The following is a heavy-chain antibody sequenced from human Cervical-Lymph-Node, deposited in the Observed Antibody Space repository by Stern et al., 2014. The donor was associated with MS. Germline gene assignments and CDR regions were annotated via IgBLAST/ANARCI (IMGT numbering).Heavy chain of an antibody. CDR3: ARGNPYYYGMDV. Sequence: VQLEESGPGLVKPSQTLSLTCTVSGGSISSGSYYWSWIRQPAGKGLEWIGRIYTSGSTNYNPSLKSRVTISVDTSKNQFSLKLSSVTAADTAVYYCARGNPYYYGMDVWGQGTTVTVSS. J-gene: IGHJ6*02. CDR2: IYTSGST. V-gene: IGHV4-61*02. CDR1: GGSISSGSYY.